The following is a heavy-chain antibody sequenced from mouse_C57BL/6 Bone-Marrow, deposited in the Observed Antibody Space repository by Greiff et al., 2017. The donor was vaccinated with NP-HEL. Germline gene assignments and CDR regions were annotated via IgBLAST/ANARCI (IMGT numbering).Heavy chain of an antibody. Sequence: EVMLVESGGGLVQPGESLKLSCESNEYEFPSHDMSWVRKTPEKRLELVAAINSDGGSTYYPDTMERRFIISRDNTKKTLYLQMSSLRSEDTALYYCARHYSNYGGFFYAMDYWGQGTSVTVSS. CDR3: ARHYSNYGGFFYAMDY. CDR1: EYEFPSHD. D-gene: IGHD2-5*01. J-gene: IGHJ4*01. V-gene: IGHV5-2*01. CDR2: INSDGGST.